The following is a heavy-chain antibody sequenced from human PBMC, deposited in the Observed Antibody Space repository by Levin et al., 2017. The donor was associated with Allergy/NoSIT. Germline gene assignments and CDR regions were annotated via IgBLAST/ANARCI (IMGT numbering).Heavy chain of an antibody. D-gene: IGHD4-17*01. CDR3: AKHYAPVAGGMDV. CDR1: GFTFSSYA. J-gene: IGHJ6*02. Sequence: LSLTCAASGFTFSSYAMSWVRQAPGKGLEWVSAISGSGGSTYYADSVKGRFTISRDNSKNTLYLQMNSLRAEDTAVYYCAKHYAPVAGGMDVWGQGTTVTVSS. V-gene: IGHV3-23*01. CDR2: ISGSGGST.